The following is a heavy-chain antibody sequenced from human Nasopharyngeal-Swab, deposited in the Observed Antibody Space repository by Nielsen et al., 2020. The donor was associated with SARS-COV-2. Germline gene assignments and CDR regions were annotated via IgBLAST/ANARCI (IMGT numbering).Heavy chain of an antibody. Sequence: SETLSLTCTVSGGFISNYYWSWIRQPPGKGLEWIGDIHDSGNTNYNPSLKSRVTISVDTSKNQFSLKLSSVTAADTAVYYCARLSSGYYPFDYWGQGTLVTVSS. D-gene: IGHD6-19*01. CDR2: IHDSGNT. V-gene: IGHV4-59*08. J-gene: IGHJ4*02. CDR3: ARLSSGYYPFDY. CDR1: GGFISNYY.